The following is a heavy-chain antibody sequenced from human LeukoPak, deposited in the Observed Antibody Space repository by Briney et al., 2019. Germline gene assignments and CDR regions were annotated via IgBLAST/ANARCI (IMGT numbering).Heavy chain of an antibody. Sequence: GESLKISCKGSGYSFTSYWISWVRQMPGKGLEWMGRIDPSDSYTNYSPSFQGHVTISADKPISTAYLQWSSLKASDTAMYYCARRKGCSSTSCPPDYWGQGTLVTVSS. CDR3: ARRKGCSSTSCPPDY. D-gene: IGHD2-2*01. V-gene: IGHV5-10-1*01. J-gene: IGHJ4*02. CDR2: IDPSDSYT. CDR1: GYSFTSYW.